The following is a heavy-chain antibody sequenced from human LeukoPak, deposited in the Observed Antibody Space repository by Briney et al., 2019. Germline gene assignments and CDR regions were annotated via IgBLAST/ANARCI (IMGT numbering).Heavy chain of an antibody. D-gene: IGHD3-10*01. J-gene: IGHJ4*02. Sequence: PSETLSLTCTVSGGSISSSSYYWGWISQPPGKGLEWIGSIYYSGSIYYNPSLKSRVTISVDTSKNQFSLKLSSVTAADTAVYYCARTRYYYNSRSYGAPYYFDYWGQGTLVTVSS. V-gene: IGHV4-39*01. CDR2: IYYSGSI. CDR1: GGSISSSSYY. CDR3: ARTRYYYNSRSYGAPYYFDY.